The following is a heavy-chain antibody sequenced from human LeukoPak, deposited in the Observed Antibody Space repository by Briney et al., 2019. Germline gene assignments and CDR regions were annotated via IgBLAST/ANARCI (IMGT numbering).Heavy chain of an antibody. CDR2: IWDDGITK. CDR3: ARLKGRYCSGGSCYPSYGMDV. J-gene: IGHJ6*02. CDR1: GFTFSSYG. Sequence: AVGSLRLSCAAPGFTFSSYGMHWVRQAPGKGLEWVAVIWDDGITKHYADSVKGRFTISRDNAKNSLYLQTNSLRAEDTAVYYCARLKGRYCSGGSCYPSYGMDVWGQGTTVTVSS. V-gene: IGHV3-33*01. D-gene: IGHD2-15*01.